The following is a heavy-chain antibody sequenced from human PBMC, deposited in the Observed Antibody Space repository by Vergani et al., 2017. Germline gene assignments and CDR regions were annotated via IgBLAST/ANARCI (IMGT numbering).Heavy chain of an antibody. D-gene: IGHD2-21*01. J-gene: IGHJ4*02. CDR3: ARHISVVRPSTMTAFDY. Sequence: QMQLQESGPGLVKPSETLSLSCTVSGDSISTSSYDWGWIRQPPGKTLEWIGTVFYGGRTSYNPSLKSRVTLSLDTSKKQISLNLTSVTAADTAVYYCARHISVVRPSTMTAFDYWGQGTLVTVSS. CDR1: GDSISTSSYD. CDR2: VFYGGRT. V-gene: IGHV4-39*01.